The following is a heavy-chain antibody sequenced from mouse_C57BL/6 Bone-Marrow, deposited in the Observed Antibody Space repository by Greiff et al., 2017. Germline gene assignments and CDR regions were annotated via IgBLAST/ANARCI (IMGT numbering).Heavy chain of an antibody. J-gene: IGHJ1*03. CDR1: GYTFTSYW. CDR2: IHPNSGST. D-gene: IGHD1-1*01. V-gene: IGHV1-64*01. Sequence: VQLQQSGAELVKPGASVKLSCKASGYTFTSYWMHWVKQRPGQGLEWIGMIHPNSGSTHYNEKFKSKATLTVDKSSSTADMQLSSLTSEDSAVYYCARFHYYGSSGYFDVWGTGATVTVSS. CDR3: ARFHYYGSSGYFDV.